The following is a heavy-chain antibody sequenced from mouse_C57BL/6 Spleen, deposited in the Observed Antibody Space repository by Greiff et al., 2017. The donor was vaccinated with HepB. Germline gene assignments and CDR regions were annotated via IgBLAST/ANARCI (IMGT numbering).Heavy chain of an antibody. CDR2: FYPGSGSI. CDR3: ARHEEEDGYWSYAMDY. V-gene: IGHV1-62-2*01. CDR1: GYTFTEYT. Sequence: QVQLKQSGAELVKPGASVKLSCKASGYTFTEYTIHWVKQRSGQGLEWIGWFYPGSGSIKYNEKFKDKATLTADKSSNTVYMELSRLTSEDSAVYFCARHEEEDGYWSYAMDYWGQGTSVTVSS. D-gene: IGHD2-3*01. J-gene: IGHJ4*01.